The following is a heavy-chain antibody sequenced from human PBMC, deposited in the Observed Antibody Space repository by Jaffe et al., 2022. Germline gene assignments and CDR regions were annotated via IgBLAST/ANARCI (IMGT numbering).Heavy chain of an antibody. J-gene: IGHJ4*02. CDR2: IYTSGST. CDR1: GGSISSGSYY. Sequence: QVQLQESGPGLVKPSQTLSLTCTVSGGSISSGSYYWSWIRQPAGKGLEWIGRIYTSGSTNYNPSLKSRVTISVDTSKNQFSLKLSSVTAADTAVYYCARATHSSYIYYFDYWGQGTLVTVSS. CDR3: ARATHSSYIYYFDY. D-gene: IGHD2-2*02. V-gene: IGHV4-61*02.